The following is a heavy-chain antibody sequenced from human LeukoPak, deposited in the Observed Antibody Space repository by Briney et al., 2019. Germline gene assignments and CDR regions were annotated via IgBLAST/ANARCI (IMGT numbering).Heavy chain of an antibody. J-gene: IGHJ3*02. CDR3: ARVDLTDYDSSEGAFDI. CDR1: GFTFDDYA. V-gene: IGHV3-9*01. D-gene: IGHD3-22*01. Sequence: GGSLRLSCAASGFTFDDYAMHWVRQAPGNGLEWVSGISWNSGSIGYADSVKGRFTISRDNAKNSLYLQMNSLRAEDTAVYYCARVDLTDYDSSEGAFDIWGQGTMVTVSS. CDR2: ISWNSGSI.